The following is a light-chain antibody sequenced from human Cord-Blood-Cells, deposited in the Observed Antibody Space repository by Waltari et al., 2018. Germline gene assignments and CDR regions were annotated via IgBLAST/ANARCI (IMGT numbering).Light chain of an antibody. CDR1: SSNIGAGYD. Sequence: QSVLTQPPSVSGAPGQRVTISCTGSSSNIGAGYDVHWYQQLPGTAPKLLIYGSSNRPSGGPARFSGSKSGTSASLAITGIQAEDEADYYCQSYDSSLSGVVFGGGTKLTVL. J-gene: IGLJ2*01. CDR2: GSS. CDR3: QSYDSSLSGVV. V-gene: IGLV1-40*01.